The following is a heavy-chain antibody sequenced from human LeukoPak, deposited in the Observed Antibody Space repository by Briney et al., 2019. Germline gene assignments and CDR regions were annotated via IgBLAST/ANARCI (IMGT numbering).Heavy chain of an antibody. V-gene: IGHV4-59*08. Sequence: PSETLSLTCTVSGGSISSYYWSWIRQPPGKGREWIGYIYYSGSTNYNPSLKSRVTISVDTSKNQFSLKLSSVTAADTAVYYCARGMRGYSYGRYYFDYWGQGTLVTVSS. J-gene: IGHJ4*02. D-gene: IGHD5-18*01. CDR2: IYYSGST. CDR1: GGSISSYY. CDR3: ARGMRGYSYGRYYFDY.